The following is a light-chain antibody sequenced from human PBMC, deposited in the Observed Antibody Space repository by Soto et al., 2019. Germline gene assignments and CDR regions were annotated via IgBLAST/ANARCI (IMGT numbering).Light chain of an antibody. CDR1: QSVSSSL. J-gene: IGKJ2*01. CDR2: DVS. V-gene: IGKV3-20*01. Sequence: EIVLTQSPGTLSLSPGEGATLSCRASQSVSSSLLAWFQQKPGQAPRLLIHDVSCRATGIPDRFSGSGSGTDFTLSISRLEPEDFAVYYCHQYGSSPLTFGQGTKLEIK. CDR3: HQYGSSPLT.